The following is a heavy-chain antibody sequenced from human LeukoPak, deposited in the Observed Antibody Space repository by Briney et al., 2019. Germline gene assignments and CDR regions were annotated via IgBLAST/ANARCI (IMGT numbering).Heavy chain of an antibody. Sequence: PGRSLRLSCAASGFTFSSHGMHWGRQAPGKGLGWVAVVSYDGSNKYYADSVKGRFTISRDNSNNTLYVQMNSLRAEDTAVYYCAKSRSGWHFDYWGQGILVTVSS. CDR1: GFTFSSHG. CDR3: AKSRSGWHFDY. V-gene: IGHV3-30*18. D-gene: IGHD6-19*01. CDR2: VSYDGSNK. J-gene: IGHJ4*02.